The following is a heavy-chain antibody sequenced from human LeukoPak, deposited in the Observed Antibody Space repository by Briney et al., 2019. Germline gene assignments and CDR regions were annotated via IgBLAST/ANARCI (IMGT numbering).Heavy chain of an antibody. J-gene: IGHJ4*02. Sequence: GGSLRLSCVASGFTFSTCEMNWVREAPGKGLEWVSYITGSGNYIYYADSVKGRFTISRDNAKNSLYLKMNSLTAEDTAIYYCARGGGRRYFDNWGQGTLVTVSS. CDR1: GFTFSTCE. CDR2: ITGSGNYI. CDR3: ARGGGRRYFDN. V-gene: IGHV3-48*03. D-gene: IGHD6-25*01.